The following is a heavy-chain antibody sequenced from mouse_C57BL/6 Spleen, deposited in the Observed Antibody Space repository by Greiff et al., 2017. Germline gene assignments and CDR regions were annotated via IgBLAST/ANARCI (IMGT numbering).Heavy chain of an antibody. CDR1: GFTFSSYG. Sequence: DVHLVESGGDLVKPGGSLKLSCAASGFTFSSYGMSWVRQTPDKRLEWVATISSGGSYTYYPDSVKGRFTISRDNAKNTLYLQMSSLKSEDTAMYYCARQAYYYGSSLGAMDYWGQGTSVTVSS. D-gene: IGHD1-1*01. V-gene: IGHV5-6*01. CDR2: ISSGGSYT. CDR3: ARQAYYYGSSLGAMDY. J-gene: IGHJ4*01.